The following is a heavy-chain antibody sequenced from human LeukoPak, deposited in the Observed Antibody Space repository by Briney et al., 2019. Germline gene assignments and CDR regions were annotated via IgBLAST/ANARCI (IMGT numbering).Heavy chain of an antibody. Sequence: GGSLRLSCAASGFTVSSNYMSWVRQAPGKGLEWVSVIYSGGSTYYADSVKGRFTISRDNSKNTLYLQMNSLRAEDTAVYYCAGVRVTTTLIDYWGQGTLVTVSS. CDR2: IYSGGST. CDR3: AGVRVTTTLIDY. D-gene: IGHD4-17*01. J-gene: IGHJ4*02. V-gene: IGHV3-53*01. CDR1: GFTVSSNY.